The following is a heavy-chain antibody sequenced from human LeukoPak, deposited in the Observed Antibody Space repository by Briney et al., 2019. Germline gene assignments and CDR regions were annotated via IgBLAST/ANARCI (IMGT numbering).Heavy chain of an antibody. J-gene: IGHJ3*02. CDR3: ARARSSYGYGDAFDI. D-gene: IGHD5-18*01. CDR2: ISSSSSYI. V-gene: IGHV3-21*01. Sequence: GSLRLSCAASGFTFSSYSMNWVRQAPGKGLEWVSSISSSSSYIYYADSVKGRFTISRDNSKNTLYLQMNSLRAEDTAVYYCARARSSYGYGDAFDIWGQGTMVTVSS. CDR1: GFTFSSYS.